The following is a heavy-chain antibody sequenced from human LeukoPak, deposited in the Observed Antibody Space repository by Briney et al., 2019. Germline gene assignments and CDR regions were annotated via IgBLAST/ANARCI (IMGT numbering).Heavy chain of an antibody. Sequence: VKVSCKASGYTFTSYGISWVRQAPGQGLEWMRWINPNSGGTNYAQKFQGRVTMTRDTSISTAYMELSRLRSDDTAVYYCARDPPMDSVELGPTDYWGQGTLVTVSS. V-gene: IGHV1-2*02. J-gene: IGHJ4*02. CDR1: GYTFTSYG. CDR3: ARDPPMDSVELGPTDY. D-gene: IGHD1-7*01. CDR2: INPNSGGT.